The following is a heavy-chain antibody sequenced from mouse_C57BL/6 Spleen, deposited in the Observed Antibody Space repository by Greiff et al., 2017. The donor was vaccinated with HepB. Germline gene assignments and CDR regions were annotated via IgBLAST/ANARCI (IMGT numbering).Heavy chain of an antibody. CDR2: IYPGDGDT. V-gene: IGHV1-82*01. D-gene: IGHD2-4*01. CDR3: ARCDYYYAMDY. J-gene: IGHJ4*01. CDR1: GYAFSSSW. Sequence: QVQLKESGPELVKPGASVKISCKASGYAFSSSWMNWVKQRPGKGLEWIGRIYPGDGDTNYNGKFKGKATLTADKSSSTAYMQLSSLTSEDSAVYLCARCDYYYAMDYWGQGTSVTVSS.